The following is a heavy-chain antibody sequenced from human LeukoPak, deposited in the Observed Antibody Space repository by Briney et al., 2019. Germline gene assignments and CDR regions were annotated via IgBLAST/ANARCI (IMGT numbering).Heavy chain of an antibody. D-gene: IGHD6-13*01. CDR3: GRVFAAAAYPFDY. Sequence: ASVKVSCKASGYTFTSYAMSWVRQAPGQGLEWMGWINTNTGNPTYAQGFTGRFVFSLDTSVSTAYLQISSLKAEDTAVYYCGRVFAAAAYPFDYWGQGTLVTVSS. V-gene: IGHV7-4-1*02. J-gene: IGHJ4*02. CDR2: INTNTGNP. CDR1: GYTFTSYA.